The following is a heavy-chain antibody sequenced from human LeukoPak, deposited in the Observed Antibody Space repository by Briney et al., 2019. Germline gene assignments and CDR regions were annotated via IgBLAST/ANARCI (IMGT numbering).Heavy chain of an antibody. D-gene: IGHD6-19*01. CDR2: ISGRGGST. V-gene: IGHV3-23*01. CDR3: AKATIEQWLVKVDSFDS. J-gene: IGHJ4*02. Sequence: GGSLRLSCAASGFTFSSYAMSWVRQAPGKGLEWVSGISGRGGSTYYADSVKGRFTISRDNSKNMLYLQMNSLRAEDTAVYYCAKATIEQWLVKVDSFDSWGQGSLVTISS. CDR1: GFTFSSYA.